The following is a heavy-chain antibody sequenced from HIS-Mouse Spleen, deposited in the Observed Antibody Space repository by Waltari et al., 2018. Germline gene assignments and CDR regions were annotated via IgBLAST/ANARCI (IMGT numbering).Heavy chain of an antibody. CDR3: AREIPYSSSWYDWYFDL. J-gene: IGHJ2*01. CDR2: IYYSGST. D-gene: IGHD6-13*01. CDR1: GGPISSSSYS. V-gene: IGHV4-39*07. Sequence: QLQLQESVPGLVKPSETLSLTCTVSGGPISSSSYSWGWIRQPPGKGLEWIGSIYYSGSTYYNPSLKSRVTISVDTSKNQFSLKLSSVTAADTAVYYCAREIPYSSSWYDWYFDLWGRGTLVTVSS.